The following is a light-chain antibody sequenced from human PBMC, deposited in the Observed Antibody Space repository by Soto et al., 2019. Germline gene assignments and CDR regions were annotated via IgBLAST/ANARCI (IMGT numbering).Light chain of an antibody. CDR1: QSVSSY. V-gene: IGKV3-11*01. CDR3: QQRSDWPST. CDR2: DAS. J-gene: IGKJ4*01. Sequence: EIVLTQSPATLSLSPGERATLSCRASQSVSSYLAWYQQKPGQAPRLLVYDASNWATGIPARFSGSASGTDFTLTISSLEPDDFAVYYCQQRSDWPSTFGGGTKVQIK.